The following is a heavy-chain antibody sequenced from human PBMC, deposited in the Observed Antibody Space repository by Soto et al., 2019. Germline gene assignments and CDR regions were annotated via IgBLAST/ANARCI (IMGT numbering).Heavy chain of an antibody. J-gene: IGHJ5*02. CDR2: INAHSGGT. D-gene: IGHD6-6*01. CDR3: AKDLTRQLAYWLDP. V-gene: IGHV1-2*02. CDR1: GFSFTGYY. Sequence: ASVKVSCKASGFSFTGYYIHWLRQAPGQGLEWMGWINAHSGGTEYAQKFQGRVTLTRDMSISTAYMTLSSLRSDDTAIYYCAKDLTRQLAYWLDPWGQGTQVTVSS.